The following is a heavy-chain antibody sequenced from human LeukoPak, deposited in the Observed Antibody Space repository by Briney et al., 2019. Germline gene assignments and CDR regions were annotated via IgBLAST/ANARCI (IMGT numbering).Heavy chain of an antibody. CDR3: ARGRVRGSYYYDPYYYYYMDV. Sequence: SETLSLTCTVSGGSISSYYWSWIRQPPGKGLEWIGYIYYSGSTNYNPSLKSRVTISVDTSKNQFSLKPSSVTAEDTAVYYCARGRVRGSYYYDPYYYYYMDVWGKGTTVTVSS. J-gene: IGHJ6*03. V-gene: IGHV4-59*01. CDR2: IYYSGST. D-gene: IGHD3-16*01. CDR1: GGSISSYY.